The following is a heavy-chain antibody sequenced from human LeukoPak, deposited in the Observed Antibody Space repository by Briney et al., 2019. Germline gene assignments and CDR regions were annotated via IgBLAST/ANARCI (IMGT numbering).Heavy chain of an antibody. D-gene: IGHD2-8*01. CDR2: ISAYNGNT. CDR3: ASGIGYCTNGVCYTGFDY. Sequence: ASVKVSCKASGYTFTSYGISWVRQAPGQGLEWMGWISAYNGNTNYAQKFQGRVTMTRDTSISTAYMELSRLRSDDTAVYYCASGIGYCTNGVCYTGFDYWGQGTLVTVSS. J-gene: IGHJ4*02. V-gene: IGHV1-18*01. CDR1: GYTFTSYG.